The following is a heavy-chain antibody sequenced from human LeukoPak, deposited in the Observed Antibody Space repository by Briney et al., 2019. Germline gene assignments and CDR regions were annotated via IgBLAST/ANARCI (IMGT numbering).Heavy chain of an antibody. CDR1: RGSISSNTW. CDR2: IYRSGST. Sequence: SETLSLTCAVSRGSISSNTWWSWVRQPPGKGLEWIGEIYRSGSTHYNPSLKSRVTISVDKTKNQFSLKLTSVTAADTAVYYCARDSLPTWYFDLWGRGTLVTVSS. J-gene: IGHJ2*01. V-gene: IGHV4-4*02. CDR3: ARDSLPTWYFDL.